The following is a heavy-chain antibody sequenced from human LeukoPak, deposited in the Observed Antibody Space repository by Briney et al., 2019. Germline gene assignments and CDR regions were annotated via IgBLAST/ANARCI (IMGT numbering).Heavy chain of an antibody. CDR2: IKQDGSEK. V-gene: IGHV3-7*01. D-gene: IGHD2-15*01. J-gene: IGHJ4*02. CDR1: GFTFSSYW. CDR3: ARDSVGWYSSKGEGVHFDY. Sequence: GGSLRLSCAASGFTFSSYWMSWVRQAPGKGLEWVANIKQDGSEKYYVDSVKGRFTISRDNAKNSLYLQMNSLRAEDTAVYYCARDSVGWYSSKGEGVHFDYWGQGTLVTVSS.